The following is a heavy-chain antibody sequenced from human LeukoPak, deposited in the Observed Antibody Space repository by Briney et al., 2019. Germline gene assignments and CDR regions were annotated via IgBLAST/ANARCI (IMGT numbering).Heavy chain of an antibody. CDR2: ISSSSSYI. V-gene: IGHV3-21*01. J-gene: IGHJ4*02. CDR3: ARDDYYGSGSYYFDY. CDR1: GFTFSSYS. D-gene: IGHD3-10*01. Sequence: GSLRLSCAASGFTFSSYSMNWVRQAPGKGLEWVSSISSSSSYIDYADSVKGRFTISRDNAKNSLYLKMNSLRAEDTAVYYCARDDYYGSGSYYFDYWGQGPLVTVSS.